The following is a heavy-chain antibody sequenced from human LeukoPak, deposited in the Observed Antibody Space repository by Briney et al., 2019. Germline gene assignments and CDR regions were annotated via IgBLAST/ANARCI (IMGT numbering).Heavy chain of an antibody. CDR2: IYYSGST. J-gene: IGHJ4*02. CDR1: GGSISSGGYY. CDR3: ATRNCGGDCYCFDY. D-gene: IGHD2-21*02. Sequence: SETLSLTCTVSGGSISSGGYYWSWIRQHPGKGLEWIGYIYYSGSTYYNPSLKSRVTISVDTSKNQFSLKLSSVTAADTAVYYCATRNCGGDCYCFDYWGQGTLVTVSS. V-gene: IGHV4-31*03.